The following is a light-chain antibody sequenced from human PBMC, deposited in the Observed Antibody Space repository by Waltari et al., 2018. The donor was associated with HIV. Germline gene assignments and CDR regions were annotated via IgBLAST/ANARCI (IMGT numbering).Light chain of an antibody. CDR1: ESHIGSYTY. CDR3: SSYISGSTLV. J-gene: IGLJ3*02. CDR2: DAN. V-gene: IGLV2-14*01. Sequence: QTVLTQPASVSVSLGQSITISCISAESHIGSYTYVSWYQPHPDKAPKLIIYDANSRPSGISFRFSGFQSGNTASLTISGLQTEDEADYYCSSYISGSTLVFGGGTKVTVL.